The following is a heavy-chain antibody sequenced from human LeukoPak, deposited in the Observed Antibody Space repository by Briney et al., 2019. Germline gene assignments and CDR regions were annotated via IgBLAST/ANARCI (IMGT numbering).Heavy chain of an antibody. CDR3: ARDETLDP. V-gene: IGHV3-23*01. Sequence: HPGGSLRLSCAASIFTFSTYAMSWVRQAPGKGLEWVSGISRSGGSTYYADSVKGRFTISRDTSKNTLYLQMNSLRAEDTAVYYCARDETLDPWGQGTLVTVSS. CDR1: IFTFSTYA. J-gene: IGHJ5*02. CDR2: ISRSGGST.